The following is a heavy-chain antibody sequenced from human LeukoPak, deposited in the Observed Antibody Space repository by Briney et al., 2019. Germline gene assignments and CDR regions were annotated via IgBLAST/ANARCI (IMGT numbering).Heavy chain of an antibody. CDR1: GFTFNSHG. Sequence: PGTSLRLSCSTSGFTFNSHGFHWVRQAPGKGLEWVAAISDDGLNTFYIDSVKGRFTISRDISKNALYLQMNSLRAEDTAVYYCARVGYENNFDYWGQGTLVTVSS. CDR2: ISDDGLNT. CDR3: ARVGYENNFDY. D-gene: IGHD2/OR15-2a*01. V-gene: IGHV3-30*03. J-gene: IGHJ4*02.